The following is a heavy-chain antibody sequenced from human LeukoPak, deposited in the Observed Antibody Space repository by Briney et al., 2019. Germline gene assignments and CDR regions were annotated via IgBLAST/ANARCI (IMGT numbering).Heavy chain of an antibody. CDR2: INHSGST. V-gene: IGHV4-34*01. Sequence: SETLSLTCAVYGGSFSGWIRQPPGKGLEWIGEINHSGSTNYNPSLKRRVTISVDTSKNQFSLKLSSVTAADTAVYYCARPRPYSSGFDYWGQGTLVTVSS. CDR1: GGSFSG. D-gene: IGHD6-19*01. J-gene: IGHJ4*02. CDR3: ARPRPYSSGFDY.